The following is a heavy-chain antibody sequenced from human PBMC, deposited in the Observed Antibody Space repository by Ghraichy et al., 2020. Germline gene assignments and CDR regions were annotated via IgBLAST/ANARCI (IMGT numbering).Heavy chain of an antibody. D-gene: IGHD3-22*01. CDR2: INYSGST. V-gene: IGHV4-39*01. J-gene: IGHJ4*02. CDR3: ARQDYDSSGYYY. CDR1: GCSISSSSYY. Sequence: SETLSLTCTVSGCSISSSSYYWGWIRQPPGKGLEWTGSINYSGSTYYNPSLKSRVTISVDTSKNQFSLKLSSVTAADTAVYYCARQDYDSSGYYYWGQGTLVTVSS.